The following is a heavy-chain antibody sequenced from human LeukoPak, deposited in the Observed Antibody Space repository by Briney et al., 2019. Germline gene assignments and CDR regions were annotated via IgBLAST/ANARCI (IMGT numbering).Heavy chain of an antibody. CDR3: ARDYYEGYYHGLDV. CDR2: ITHSGNA. J-gene: IGHJ6*02. D-gene: IGHD3-3*01. Sequence: SETLSLTCAVYGGSFSGYYWSWIRQPPGKGLEWIGEITHSGNAYYNPSLKSRVTISIDTSKHHFSLKVNSVTAADTAVYYCARDYYEGYYHGLDVWGQGTTVIVSS. CDR1: GGSFSGYY. V-gene: IGHV4-34*01.